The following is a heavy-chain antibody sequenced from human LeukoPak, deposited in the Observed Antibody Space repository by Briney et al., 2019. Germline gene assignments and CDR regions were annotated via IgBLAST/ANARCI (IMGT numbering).Heavy chain of an antibody. V-gene: IGHV3-21*01. D-gene: IGHD3-22*01. CDR2: ISSSSSYI. Sequence: GGSLRLSCAASGFTFSSYSMNWVRQAPGKGLEWVSSISSSSSYIYYADSVEGRFTISRDNAKNSLYLQMNSLRAEDTAVYYCAMDDDSSGYCDYWGQGTLVTVSS. CDR3: AMDDDSSGYCDY. CDR1: GFTFSSYS. J-gene: IGHJ4*02.